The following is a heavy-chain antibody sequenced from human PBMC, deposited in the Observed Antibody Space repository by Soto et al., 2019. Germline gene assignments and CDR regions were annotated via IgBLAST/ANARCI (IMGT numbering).Heavy chain of an antibody. CDR1: GGSISSGDYY. J-gene: IGHJ6*02. Sequence: SETLSLTCTVSGGSISSGDYYWSWIRQPPGKGLEWIGYIYYSGSTYYNPSLKSRVTISVDTSKNQFSLKLSSVTAADTAVYYCARNRVALAPNYYYYGMDVRGQGTTVTVSS. CDR3: ARNRVALAPNYYYYGMDV. D-gene: IGHD2-15*01. CDR2: IYYSGST. V-gene: IGHV4-30-4*01.